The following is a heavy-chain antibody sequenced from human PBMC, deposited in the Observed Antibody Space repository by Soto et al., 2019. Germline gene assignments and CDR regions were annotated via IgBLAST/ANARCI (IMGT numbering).Heavy chain of an antibody. CDR3: ARDRCTTTTCYSWFDP. D-gene: IGHD2-2*01. Sequence: DYYWTWIRQPPGKGLEWIGYIDYSGISYYNPSLKSRITISVDTSKNQFSLRLSSVTAADTAVYYCARDRCTTTTCYSWFDPWGQGTLVTVSS. CDR1: DYY. CDR2: IDYSGIS. V-gene: IGHV4-30-4*08. J-gene: IGHJ5*02.